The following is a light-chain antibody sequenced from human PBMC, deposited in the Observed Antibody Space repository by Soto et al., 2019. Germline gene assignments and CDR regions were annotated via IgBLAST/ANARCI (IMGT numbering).Light chain of an antibody. CDR3: SSYTSSNTLV. CDR2: EVD. Sequence: QSVLAQPASVSGSPGQSPIISCTGTSSDVGGYNYVSWYQQHPGKAPKFLIYEVDNRASGVSDRFSGSKSGNTASLTISGLQAEDEADYYCSSYTSSNTLVFGTGTKLTVL. V-gene: IGLV2-14*01. CDR1: SSDVGGYNY. J-gene: IGLJ1*01.